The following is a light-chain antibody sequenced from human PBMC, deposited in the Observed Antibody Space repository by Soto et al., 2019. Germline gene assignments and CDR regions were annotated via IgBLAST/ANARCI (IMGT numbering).Light chain of an antibody. CDR3: CSYAASHTFV. Sequence: QSALTQPRSVSGSPGQSVTISCTGTSSDVGGYNYVSWYLQHPGKAPKLMIYEVTERPSGAPDRLSGSKSGNTASLTISGLQAEDEGDYYCCSYAASHTFVFGGGTKLTVL. V-gene: IGLV2-11*01. J-gene: IGLJ2*01. CDR1: SSDVGGYNY. CDR2: EVT.